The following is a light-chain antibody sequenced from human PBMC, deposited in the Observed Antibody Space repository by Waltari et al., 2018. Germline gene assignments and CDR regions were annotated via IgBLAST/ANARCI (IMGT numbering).Light chain of an antibody. CDR1: SSDVGGYNY. CDR3: SSYTSRSTLE. CDR2: AVS. J-gene: IGLJ3*02. V-gene: IGLV2-14*01. Sequence: QSALTQPASVSGSPGQSITISCTGTSSDVGGYNYVSWYQQHPGKAPKLMIYAVSNRPSGVSNRFSVSKSGNTASLTISALPAEDEADYYCSSYTSRSTLEFGGGTKLTVL.